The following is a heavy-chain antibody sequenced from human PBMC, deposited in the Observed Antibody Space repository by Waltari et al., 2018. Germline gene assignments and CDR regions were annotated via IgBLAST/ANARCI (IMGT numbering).Heavy chain of an antibody. D-gene: IGHD1-1*01. CDR1: GYSFTSYW. CDR3: ARSDPQLERLNWFDT. CDR2: IYPGDSDT. Sequence: EVQLVQSGAELKKPGESLKISCTGSGYSFTSYWIGWVRQMPGKGLEWMGIIYPGDSDTRYSPSFQGQVTISADKSISTAYLQWSSLKASDTAMYYCARSDPQLERLNWFDTWGQGTLVTVSS. V-gene: IGHV5-51*03. J-gene: IGHJ5*02.